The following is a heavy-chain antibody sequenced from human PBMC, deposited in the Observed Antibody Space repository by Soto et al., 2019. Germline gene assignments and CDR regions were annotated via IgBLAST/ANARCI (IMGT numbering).Heavy chain of an antibody. CDR1: GFTFTSSA. CDR3: AGDRSLRGYDLGY. D-gene: IGHD5-12*01. Sequence: GASVKVSCKASGFTFTSSAAQWVRQARGQGLEWIGWIVVGSGNTNYAQKFQERVTITRDKSTSTAYMELSSLRSEDTAVYYCAGDRSLRGYDLGYWGQGTLVTVSS. J-gene: IGHJ4*02. V-gene: IGHV1-58*01. CDR2: IVVGSGNT.